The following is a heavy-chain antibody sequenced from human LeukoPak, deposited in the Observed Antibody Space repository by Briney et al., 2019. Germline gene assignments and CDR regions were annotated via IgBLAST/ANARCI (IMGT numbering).Heavy chain of an antibody. D-gene: IGHD1-26*01. J-gene: IGHJ4*02. CDR3: ARLRWQLVGPYFDY. Sequence: SSETLSLTCSFSGDSISSYYWSWIRQSPGKGLEWIGHIYSSGNTDYNSSVKSRVTISVDTSKSQFSLRLSSVTATDTAVYYCARLRWQLVGPYFDYWGQGILVTASS. CDR2: IYSSGNT. V-gene: IGHV4-59*01. CDR1: GDSISSYY.